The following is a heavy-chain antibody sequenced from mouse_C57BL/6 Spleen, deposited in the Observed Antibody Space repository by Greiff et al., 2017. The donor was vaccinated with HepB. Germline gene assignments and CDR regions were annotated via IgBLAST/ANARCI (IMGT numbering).Heavy chain of an antibody. V-gene: IGHV5-9*01. Sequence: EVMLVESGGGLVKPGGSLKLSCAASGFTFSSYTMSWVRQTPEKRLEWVATISGGGGNTYYPDSVKGRFTISRDNAKNTLYLKMSSLRSEDTALYYCARRDYGIPFAYWGQGTLVTVSA. D-gene: IGHD1-1*01. J-gene: IGHJ3*01. CDR1: GFTFSSYT. CDR2: ISGGGGNT. CDR3: ARRDYGIPFAY.